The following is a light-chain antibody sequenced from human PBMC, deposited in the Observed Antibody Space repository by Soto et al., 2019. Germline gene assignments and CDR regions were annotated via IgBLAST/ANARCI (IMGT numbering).Light chain of an antibody. Sequence: VLTQSPATLSLSPGERATLSCRASQGIHTSLAWYQQKSGKPPRLVIYDSTLRANGVPDRFGGSRSGTEFTLTINSLEPEDFAVYYCQQRNVWPPITFGQGTRLEN. CDR1: QGIHTS. CDR3: QQRNVWPPIT. CDR2: DST. J-gene: IGKJ5*01. V-gene: IGKV3-11*01.